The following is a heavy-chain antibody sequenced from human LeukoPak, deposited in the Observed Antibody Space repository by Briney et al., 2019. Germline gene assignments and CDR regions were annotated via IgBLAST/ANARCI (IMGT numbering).Heavy chain of an antibody. CDR3: ARDLDQYSGRYGGFGHDF. J-gene: IGHJ4*02. CDR1: GYTFTSYG. Sequence: ASVKISCKASGYTFTSYGINWVRQAPGQGLEWMGWISAYNGNTNYAQKLQGRVTMTTDTSTSTAYMELRSLRSDDTAVYYCARDLDQYSGRYGGFGHDFWGQGTLVTVSS. CDR2: ISAYNGNT. D-gene: IGHD1-26*01. V-gene: IGHV1-18*01.